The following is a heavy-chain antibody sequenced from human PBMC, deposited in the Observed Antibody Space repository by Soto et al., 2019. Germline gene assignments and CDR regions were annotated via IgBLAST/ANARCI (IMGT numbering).Heavy chain of an antibody. CDR3: AKVWELPISGANCFDP. CDR2: VSGSGGIT. CDR1: GFTFSSYS. Sequence: PGGSLRLSCAASGFTFSSYSMSWVRQAPGKGLEWVSAVSGSGGITDYADSVKVRFIISRDNSKNTLYLQMNRMREEDTAVYYCAKVWELPISGANCFDPWGQGTLVTVSS. D-gene: IGHD1-26*01. J-gene: IGHJ5*02. V-gene: IGHV3-23*01.